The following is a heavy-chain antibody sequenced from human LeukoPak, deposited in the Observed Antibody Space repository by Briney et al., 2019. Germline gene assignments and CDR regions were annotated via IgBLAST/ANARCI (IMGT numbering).Heavy chain of an antibody. D-gene: IGHD1-26*01. V-gene: IGHV3-30-3*01. J-gene: IGHJ4*02. CDR3: ARGGGPYSGSYYCFDY. CDR2: ISYDGSNK. CDR1: GFTFSSYA. Sequence: GGSLRLSCAASGFTFSSYAMHWVRQAPGKGLEWVAVISYDGSNKYYADSVKGRFTISRDNSKNTLYLQMNSLRAEDTAVYYCARGGGPYSGSYYCFDYWGQGTLVTVSS.